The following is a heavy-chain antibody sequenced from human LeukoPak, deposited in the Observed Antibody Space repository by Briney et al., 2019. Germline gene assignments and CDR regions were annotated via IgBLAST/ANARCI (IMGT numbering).Heavy chain of an antibody. CDR2: IHSGGST. CDR1: GFTVSSNY. V-gene: IGHV3-53*01. Sequence: GGSLRLSCAVSGFTVSSNYMSWVRQAPGKGLEWVSLIHSGGSTDYADSVKDRFTISRDYSKNTVNLQINSLRAEDTAVYYCARERRYCSGDNCYSGLDYWGQGTLVTVSS. J-gene: IGHJ4*02. D-gene: IGHD2-15*01. CDR3: ARERRYCSGDNCYSGLDY.